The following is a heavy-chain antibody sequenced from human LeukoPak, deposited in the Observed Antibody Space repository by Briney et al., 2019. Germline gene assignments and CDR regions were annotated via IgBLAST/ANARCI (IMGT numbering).Heavy chain of an antibody. CDR1: GFTFSDYY. Sequence: GGSLRLSCAASGFTFSDYYMSWIRHAPGKGLEWVSYISSSGSTIYYADSVKGRFTISRDNAKNSLYLQMDSLRAEDTAVYYCARGSDWVSFDYWGQGTLVTVSS. V-gene: IGHV3-11*01. CDR3: ARGSDWVSFDY. CDR2: ISSSGSTI. J-gene: IGHJ4*02. D-gene: IGHD3-9*01.